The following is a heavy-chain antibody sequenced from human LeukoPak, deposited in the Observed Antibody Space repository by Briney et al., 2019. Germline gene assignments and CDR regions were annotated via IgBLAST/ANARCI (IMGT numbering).Heavy chain of an antibody. CDR2: IYPGDSDT. V-gene: IGHV5-51*07. CDR3: AISTSRRSYYFDY. Sequence: GESLKISCKGSGYSFTSYWIGWVHQMPGKGLEWMGIIYPGDSDTRYSPSFQSQVTISADKSISTAYLQWSSLKASDTTMYYCAISTSRRSYYFDYWGQGTLVTVSS. CDR1: GYSFTSYW. J-gene: IGHJ4*02. D-gene: IGHD2-2*01.